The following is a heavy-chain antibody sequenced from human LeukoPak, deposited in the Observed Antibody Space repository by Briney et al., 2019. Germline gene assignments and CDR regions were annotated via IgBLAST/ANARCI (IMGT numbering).Heavy chain of an antibody. CDR1: GGSISSGGYY. CDR2: IYHSGST. Sequence: PSQTLSLTCTVSGGSISSGGYYWSWIRQPPGKGLEWIGYIYHSGSTYYNPSLKSRVTISVDRSKNQFSLKLSSVTAADTAVYFCARTYYYDSSGYHHYFDYWGQGTLVTVSS. V-gene: IGHV4-30-2*01. D-gene: IGHD3-22*01. CDR3: ARTYYYDSSGYHHYFDY. J-gene: IGHJ4*02.